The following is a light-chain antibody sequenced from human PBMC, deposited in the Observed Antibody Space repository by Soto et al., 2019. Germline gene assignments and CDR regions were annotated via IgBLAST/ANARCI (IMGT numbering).Light chain of an antibody. V-gene: IGLV2-14*01. CDR1: RSDVGGYNF. Sequence: QSVLTQPASVSGSPRQSITISCTGTRSDVGGYNFVSWYQQHPGKAPKLMIYEVSNRPSGVSHRFSGSKSGNTASLTISGLQAEDEADYYCISYTSRSTAVFGTGTKVTVL. CDR2: EVS. J-gene: IGLJ1*01. CDR3: ISYTSRSTAV.